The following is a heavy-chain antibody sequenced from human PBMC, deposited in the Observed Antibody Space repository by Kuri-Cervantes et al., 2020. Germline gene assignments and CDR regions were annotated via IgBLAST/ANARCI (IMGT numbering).Heavy chain of an antibody. Sequence: GESLKISCAASGFTFSSYAMSWVRQAPGKGLEWVSAISASGGNTYYADSVRGRFTISRDNSKNTLFLLMNSLRAEDTALYYCAKDRAAFDIWGQGTMVTVSS. CDR2: ISASGGNT. D-gene: IGHD3-10*01. J-gene: IGHJ3*02. CDR3: AKDRAAFDI. CDR1: GFTFSSYA. V-gene: IGHV3-23*01.